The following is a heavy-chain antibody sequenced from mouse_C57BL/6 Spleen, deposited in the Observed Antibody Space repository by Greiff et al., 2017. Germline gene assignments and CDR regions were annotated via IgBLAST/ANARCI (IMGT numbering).Heavy chain of an antibody. CDR1: GYTFTSYW. CDR2: IDPSDSDT. Sequence: QVQLQQPGAELVRPGSSVKLSCKASGYTFTSYWMHWVKQRPIQGLEWIGNIDPSDSDTHYNQKFKDKTTLTVDKSSSTAYMQLSSLTAEDSAVYYCARYRGSSYWDFDVWGTGTTVTVSA. J-gene: IGHJ1*03. V-gene: IGHV1-52*01. D-gene: IGHD1-1*01. CDR3: ARYRGSSYWDFDV.